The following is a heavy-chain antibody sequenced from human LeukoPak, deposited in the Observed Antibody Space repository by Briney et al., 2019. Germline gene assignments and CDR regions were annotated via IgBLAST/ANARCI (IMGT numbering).Heavy chain of an antibody. J-gene: IGHJ1*01. CDR3: AKDAYGAYDSSGYYYF. CDR1: GFTFSSYW. D-gene: IGHD3-22*01. CDR2: ISWNSGSI. V-gene: IGHV3-9*01. Sequence: GGSRRLSCAASGFTFSSYWMHWVRQAPGKGLGWVSGISWNSGSIGYADSVKGRFTISRDNAKNSLYLQMNSLRVEDTALYYCAKDAYGAYDSSGYYYFRGQGTLVTVSS.